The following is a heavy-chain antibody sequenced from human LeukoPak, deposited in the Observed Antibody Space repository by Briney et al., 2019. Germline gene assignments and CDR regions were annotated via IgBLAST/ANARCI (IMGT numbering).Heavy chain of an antibody. CDR1: GFTFSSYW. J-gene: IGHJ3*02. V-gene: IGHV3-7*01. CDR3: AAPSSITIFGNYDAFDI. CDR2: IKQDGSEK. Sequence: GGSLRLSCAASGFTFSSYWMSWVRQAPGKGLEWVANIKQDGSEKYYVDSVKGRFTISRDNAKNTLYLQMNSLRAEDTAVYYCAAPSSITIFGNYDAFDIWGQGTMVTVSS. D-gene: IGHD3-3*01.